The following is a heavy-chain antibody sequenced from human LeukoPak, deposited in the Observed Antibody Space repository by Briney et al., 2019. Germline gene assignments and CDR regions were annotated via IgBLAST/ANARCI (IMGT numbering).Heavy chain of an antibody. CDR2: INSNGGRT. CDR1: GFTFNSYS. V-gene: IGHV3-64*01. Sequence: GGSLRLSCAASGFTFNSYSMHWVRQAPGQGLGYVSAINSNGGRTYYANSVKGRFTISRDNSENTLYLQMGSLSAEDMAVYYCARDGVSSSPDLDYWGQGTLVTVSA. CDR3: ARDGVSSSPDLDY. D-gene: IGHD6-6*01. J-gene: IGHJ4*02.